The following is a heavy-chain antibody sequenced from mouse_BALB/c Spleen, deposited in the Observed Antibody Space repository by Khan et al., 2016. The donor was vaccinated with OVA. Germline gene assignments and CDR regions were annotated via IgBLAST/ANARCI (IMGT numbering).Heavy chain of an antibody. Sequence: EVKLLESGPGLVKPSQSLSLTCTVTGYSITSGYGWNWIRQLPGNKLEWMGYISYSGSTNYNPSLKSRISITRDTSKNQFFLQLNSVTTEDTATYYCVRTARIKYWGQGTTLTVSS. J-gene: IGHJ2*01. CDR2: ISYSGST. CDR1: GYSITSGYG. V-gene: IGHV3-2*02. CDR3: VRTARIKY. D-gene: IGHD1-2*01.